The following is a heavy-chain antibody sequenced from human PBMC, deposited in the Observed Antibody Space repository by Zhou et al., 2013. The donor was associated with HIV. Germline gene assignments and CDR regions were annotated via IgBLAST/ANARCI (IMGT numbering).Heavy chain of an antibody. V-gene: IGHV1-69*15. CDR2: IIPFFDVP. CDR3: ARGALRDFVVIQGYFDY. Sequence: QVQLVQSGAEVRKPGSSVKVSCRVSGDTFRSSYAITWVRQAPGQGLEWMGTIIPFFDVPNYAQKFQGRVTITADASTKTVFMELNSLRADDTAVYYCARGALRDFVVIQGYFDYWGQGTLVTVSS. J-gene: IGHJ4*02. D-gene: IGHD2-15*01. CDR1: GDTFRSSYA.